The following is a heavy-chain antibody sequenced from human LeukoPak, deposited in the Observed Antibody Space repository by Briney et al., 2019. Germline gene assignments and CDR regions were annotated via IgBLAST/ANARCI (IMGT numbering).Heavy chain of an antibody. Sequence: ASVKVSCKASGYTLTSYFIHWVRHAPAQGLEWMGIINPSGGSTSYAQKFQGRVTMTRDTSTSTVYMELSSLRSEDTAVYYCARDQDWNYAFDIWGQGTMVTVSS. D-gene: IGHD1-7*01. J-gene: IGHJ3*02. CDR1: GYTLTSYF. V-gene: IGHV1-46*01. CDR3: ARDQDWNYAFDI. CDR2: INPSGGST.